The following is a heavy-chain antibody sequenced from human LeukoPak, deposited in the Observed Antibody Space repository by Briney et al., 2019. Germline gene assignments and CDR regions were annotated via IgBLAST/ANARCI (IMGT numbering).Heavy chain of an antibody. V-gene: IGHV3-21*05. CDR3: ATLSAGDILVVPAAVDY. D-gene: IGHD2-2*01. Sequence: GGSLRLSCAASGFTFSSYNMNWVRQAPGKGLEWVSHISSSSRYTNYADSVKGRFTITRDNAKNSLYLQMNSLRAEDTAVYYCATLSAGDILVVPAAVDYWGQGTLVTVSS. J-gene: IGHJ4*02. CDR2: ISSSSRYT. CDR1: GFTFSSYN.